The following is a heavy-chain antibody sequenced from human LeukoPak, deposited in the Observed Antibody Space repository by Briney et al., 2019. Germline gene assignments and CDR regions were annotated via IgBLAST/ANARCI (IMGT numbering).Heavy chain of an antibody. CDR3: ARETVVVVDANYFDY. CDR2: INPDGGGT. Sequence: ASVKASCKASGYTFTSYYMHWVRQAPGQGLEWMGIINPDGGGTTFAQKFQGRVAMTRDTSTSTFYMELSSLRSEDTAVYYCARETVVVVDANYFDYWGQGTLVTVSS. D-gene: IGHD2-21*01. J-gene: IGHJ4*02. V-gene: IGHV1-46*01. CDR1: GYTFTSYY.